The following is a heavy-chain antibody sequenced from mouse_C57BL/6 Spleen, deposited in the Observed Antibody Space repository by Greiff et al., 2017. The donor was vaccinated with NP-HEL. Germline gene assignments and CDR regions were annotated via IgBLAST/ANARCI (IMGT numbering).Heavy chain of an antibody. Sequence: QVQLKQPGAELVKPGASVKMSCKASGYTFTSYWITWVKQRPGQGLEWIGDIYPGSGSTNYNEKFKSKATLTVDTSSSTAYMQLSSLTSEDSAVYYCARVSTMVLMDYWGQGTSVTVSS. D-gene: IGHD2-1*01. CDR2: IYPGSGST. J-gene: IGHJ4*01. V-gene: IGHV1-55*01. CDR3: ARVSTMVLMDY. CDR1: GYTFTSYW.